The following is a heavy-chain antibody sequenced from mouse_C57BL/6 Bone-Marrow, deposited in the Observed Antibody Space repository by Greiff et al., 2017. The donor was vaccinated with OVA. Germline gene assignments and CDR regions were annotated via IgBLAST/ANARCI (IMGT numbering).Heavy chain of an antibody. CDR3: AGHITAVVATRGGYAMDD. CDR1: GYAFSSYW. V-gene: IGHV1-82*01. D-gene: IGHD1-1*01. CDR2: IYPGGGDT. Sequence: QVQLQESGPELVKPGASVKISCKASGYAFSSYWMNWVKQRPGQGLEWIGRIYPGGGDTNYNGKFKGKATLTADKSSSTAYMQLSSLTSEDSAVYFCAGHITAVVATRGGYAMDDWGKGTSVTDSS. J-gene: IGHJ4*01.